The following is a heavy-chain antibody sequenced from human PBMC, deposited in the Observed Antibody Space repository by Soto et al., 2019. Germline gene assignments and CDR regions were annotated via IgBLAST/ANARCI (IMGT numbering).Heavy chain of an antibody. CDR2: ISNDGDEK. V-gene: IGHV3-30*18. J-gene: IGHJ4*02. CDR3: AKARVRIAGADSFDH. CDR1: GFTFSTSV. D-gene: IGHD1-26*01. Sequence: GGSLRLSCVASGFTFSTSVMHWVRQPPGKGLEWVALISNDGDEKYYGDSVEGRFSISRDNSKNTLYLQMSSLRAEDTAVYFCAKARVRIAGADSFDHWGQGTLVTVSS.